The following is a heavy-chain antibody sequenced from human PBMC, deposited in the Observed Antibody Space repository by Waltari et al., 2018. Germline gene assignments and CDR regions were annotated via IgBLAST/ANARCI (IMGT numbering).Heavy chain of an antibody. Sequence: QVQLQESGPGLVKPSETLSLTCTVSGYSISSSCYWGWIRQPPGKGLEWIGSIYHSGSAYYNPSLKSRVTMSVDTSKNQFSLNLSSVVAADTAVYYCARGTITGTTQLDYWGQGTLVTVSA. CDR1: GYSISSSCY. CDR2: IYHSGSA. CDR3: ARGTITGTTQLDY. D-gene: IGHD1-7*01. J-gene: IGHJ4*02. V-gene: IGHV4-38-2*02.